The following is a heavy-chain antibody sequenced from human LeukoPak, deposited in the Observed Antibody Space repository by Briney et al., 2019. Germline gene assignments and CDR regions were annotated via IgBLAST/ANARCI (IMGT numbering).Heavy chain of an antibody. V-gene: IGHV4-4*02. CDR2: ISHDGST. CDR3: ARGDNYVFDV. CDR1: SGSISSSNW. D-gene: IGHD5-24*01. J-gene: IGHJ2*01. Sequence: SGTLSLTCVVSSGSISSSNWWSWVRQPPEKGLEWIGEISHDGSTNYNPSLKSRVTISVDKSNNHFSLKLTSVTAADTAMYYCARGDNYVFDVWGRGTLVSVSS.